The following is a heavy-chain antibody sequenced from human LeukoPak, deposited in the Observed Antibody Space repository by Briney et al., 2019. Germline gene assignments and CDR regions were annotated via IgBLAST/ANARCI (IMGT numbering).Heavy chain of an antibody. CDR2: IYYSGST. CDR1: GGSISSYY. CDR3: ARSSYYDSSGYSEPYYFDY. V-gene: IGHV4-59*08. J-gene: IGHJ4*02. Sequence: SETPSLTCTVSGGSISSYYWSWIRQPPGKGLEWIGYIYYSGSTNYNPSLKSRVTISVDTSKNQFSLKLSSVTAADTAVYYCARSSYYDSSGYSEPYYFDYWGQGTLVTVSS. D-gene: IGHD3-22*01.